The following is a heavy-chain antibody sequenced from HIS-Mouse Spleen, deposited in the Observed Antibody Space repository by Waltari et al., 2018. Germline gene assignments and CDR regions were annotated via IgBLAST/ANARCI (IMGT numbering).Heavy chain of an antibody. CDR3: AREIPYSSSWYDWYFDL. CDR1: GFTFSSHG. J-gene: IGHJ2*01. Sequence: QVQLVESGGGVVQPGRSLRLSCAASGFTFSSHGLHWVRQAPGKGLEWVAVISYDGSNKYYADSVKGRFTISRDNSKNTLYLQMNSLRAEDTAVYYCAREIPYSSSWYDWYFDLWGRGTLVTVSS. D-gene: IGHD6-13*01. CDR2: ISYDGSNK. V-gene: IGHV3-30*03.